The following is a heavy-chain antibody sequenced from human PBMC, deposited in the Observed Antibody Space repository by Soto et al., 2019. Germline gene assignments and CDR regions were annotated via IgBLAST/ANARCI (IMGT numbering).Heavy chain of an antibody. J-gene: IGHJ5*02. V-gene: IGHV1-69*04. CDR2: IIPILGIA. Sequence: SVKVSCKASGGTFSSYTISWVRQAPGQGLEWMGRIIPILGIANYAQKFQGRVTITADKSTSTAYMELSSLRSEDTAVYYCARDQPRFVVVVAASGGLGCFAPWARGTLVPVSS. CDR1: GGTFSSYT. CDR3: ARDQPRFVVVVAASGGLGCFAP. D-gene: IGHD2-15*01.